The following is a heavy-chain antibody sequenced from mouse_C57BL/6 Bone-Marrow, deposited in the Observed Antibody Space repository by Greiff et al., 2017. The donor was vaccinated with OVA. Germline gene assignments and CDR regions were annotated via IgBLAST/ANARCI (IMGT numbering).Heavy chain of an antibody. J-gene: IGHJ2*01. Sequence: EVQLQESGGGLVQPGGSMKLSCAASGFTFSDAWMDWVRQSPEKGLEWVAEIRNKANNHATYYAESVKGRFTISRDDSKSSVYLQMNSLRAEDTGIYYCTRRSTMVTTHYFDYWGQGTTLTVSS. V-gene: IGHV6-6*01. CDR1: GFTFSDAW. CDR3: TRRSTMVTTHYFDY. CDR2: IRNKANNHAT. D-gene: IGHD2-2*01.